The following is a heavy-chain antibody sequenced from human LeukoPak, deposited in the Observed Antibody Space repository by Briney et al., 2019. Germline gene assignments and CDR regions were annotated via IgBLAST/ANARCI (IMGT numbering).Heavy chain of an antibody. CDR1: KFTFSSYA. CDR2: ISVSGTI. CDR3: ARDGGLGGVIDY. Sequence: GGSLRLSCAASKFTFSSYAMSWVRQAPGKGLEWDSAISVSGTIYYADSVKGRFTISRDNSKNTLYLQMNSLRAEDTAVYYCARDGGLGGVIDYWGQGTLVTVSS. D-gene: IGHD3-16*01. J-gene: IGHJ4*02. V-gene: IGHV3-23*01.